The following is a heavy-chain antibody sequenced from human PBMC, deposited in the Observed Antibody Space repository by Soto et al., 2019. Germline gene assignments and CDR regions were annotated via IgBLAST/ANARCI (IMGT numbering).Heavy chain of an antibody. Sequence: ASVKVSCKASGYTFTSYDMRWVRQATGQGLEWMGWINPNSGGTNYAQKFQGWVTMTRDTSISTAYMELSRLRSDDTAVYYCARDGPGGSYVDWGQGTLVTVSS. CDR2: INPNSGGT. D-gene: IGHD5-18*01. V-gene: IGHV1-2*04. CDR3: ARDGPGGSYVD. J-gene: IGHJ4*02. CDR1: GYTFTSYD.